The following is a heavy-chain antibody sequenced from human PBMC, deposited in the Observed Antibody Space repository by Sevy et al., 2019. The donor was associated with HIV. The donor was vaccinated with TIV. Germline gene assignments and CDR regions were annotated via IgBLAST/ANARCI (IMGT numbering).Heavy chain of an antibody. CDR2: IKRKTEGGTT. D-gene: IGHD6-19*01. Sequence: GGSLRLSCAASGFPFNYAWMSWVRQAPGKGLEWAGRIKRKTEGGTTDYAAPVKGRFTMSRDDSKNILYLQMNSLIIEDTAVYYCTTVKGSSRWFEPSYYYYMELWGKGTTVTVSS. CDR3: TTVKGSSRWFEPSYYYYMEL. CDR1: GFPFNYAW. J-gene: IGHJ6*03. V-gene: IGHV3-15*01.